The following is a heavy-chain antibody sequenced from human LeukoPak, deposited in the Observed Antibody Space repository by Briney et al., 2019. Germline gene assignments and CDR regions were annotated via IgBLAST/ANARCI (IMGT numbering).Heavy chain of an antibody. CDR2: ISYDGSNK. CDR1: GFTFSSYG. CDR3: ANPYCSGGSCTDY. V-gene: IGHV3-30*18. D-gene: IGHD2-15*01. J-gene: IGHJ4*02. Sequence: TGGSLRLSCAASGFTFSSYGMHWVRQAPGTGLEWVAVISYDGSNKYYADSVKGRFTISRDNSKNTLYLQMNSLRAEDTAVYYCANPYCSGGSCTDYWGQGTLVTVSS.